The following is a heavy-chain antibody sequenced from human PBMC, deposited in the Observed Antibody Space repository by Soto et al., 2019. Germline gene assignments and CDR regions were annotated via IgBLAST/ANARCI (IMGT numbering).Heavy chain of an antibody. CDR2: ISSSSSTI. CDR3: ARDLRYVVVTAIDAFDI. Sequence: GGSLRLSCAASGFTFSSYSMNWVRQAPGKGLEWVSYISSSSSTIYYADSVKGRFTISRDNAKNSLYLQMNSLRDEDTAVYYCARDLRYVVVTAIDAFDISGQGTMVTVSS. V-gene: IGHV3-48*02. CDR1: GFTFSSYS. D-gene: IGHD2-21*02. J-gene: IGHJ3*02.